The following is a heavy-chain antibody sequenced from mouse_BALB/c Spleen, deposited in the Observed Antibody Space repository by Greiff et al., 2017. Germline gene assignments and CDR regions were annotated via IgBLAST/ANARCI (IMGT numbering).Heavy chain of an antibody. CDR3: ARAITTGNYYAMDY. CDR1: GYTFTSYT. CDR2: INPSSGYT. V-gene: IGHV1-4*02. J-gene: IGHJ4*01. D-gene: IGHD1-2*01. Sequence: VQLQQSAAELARPGASVKMSCKASGYTFTSYTMHWVKQRPGQGLEWIGYINPSSGYTEYNQKFKDKTTLTADKSSSTAYMQLSSLTSEDSAVYYCARAITTGNYYAMDYWGQGTSVTVSS.